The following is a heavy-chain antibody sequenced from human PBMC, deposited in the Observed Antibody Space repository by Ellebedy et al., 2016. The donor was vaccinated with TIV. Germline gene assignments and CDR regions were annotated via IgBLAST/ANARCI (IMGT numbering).Heavy chain of an antibody. J-gene: IGHJ4*02. D-gene: IGHD3-10*01. V-gene: IGHV1-69*13. Sequence: SVKVSCKASGGTFNSHAISWVRQAPGQGLEWMGGITGMFRTVTYAQNFQGRVTITADEFMSTAYMELSSLRSEDTAVYYCARGTAYYHRYFDDWGQGTLVTVSS. CDR2: ITGMFRTV. CDR3: ARGTAYYHRYFDD. CDR1: GGTFNSHA.